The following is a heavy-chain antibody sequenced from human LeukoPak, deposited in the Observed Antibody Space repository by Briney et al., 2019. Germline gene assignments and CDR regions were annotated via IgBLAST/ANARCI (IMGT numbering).Heavy chain of an antibody. D-gene: IGHD3-10*01. Sequence: SETLSLTCAVYGGSFSGFYWSWIRQPPGKGLEWFGEINHSGSTNYNPSLKSRVSISVDTSKNQFSLKLSSVTAADTAVYYCARGQGVLRSYRALNEYFQHWGQGTLVSVSS. CDR2: INHSGST. CDR3: ARGQGVLRSYRALNEYFQH. CDR1: GGSFSGFY. V-gene: IGHV4-34*01. J-gene: IGHJ1*01.